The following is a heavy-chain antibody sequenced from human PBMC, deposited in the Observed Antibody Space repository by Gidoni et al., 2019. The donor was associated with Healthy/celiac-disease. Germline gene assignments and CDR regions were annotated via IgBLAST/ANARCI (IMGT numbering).Heavy chain of an antibody. CDR2: FDPEDGET. Sequence: QVQLVQSGAEVKKPGASVKVSCKVSGYPLTELSMPWVRQAPGKGLEWMGGFDPEDGETIYAQKFQGRVTMTEDTSTDTAYMELSSLRSEDTAVYYCATTQGGRTMEALGWFDPWGQGILVTVSS. D-gene: IGHD3-10*01. CDR3: ATTQGGRTMEALGWFDP. J-gene: IGHJ5*02. V-gene: IGHV1-24*01. CDR1: GYPLTELS.